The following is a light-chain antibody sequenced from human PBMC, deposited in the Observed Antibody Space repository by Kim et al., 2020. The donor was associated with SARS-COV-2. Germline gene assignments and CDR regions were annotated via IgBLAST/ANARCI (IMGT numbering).Light chain of an antibody. CDR2: AVI. Sequence: GQSVTISCNGTISDIGSYNRVSWYQQSPGTAPKLIIYAVINRPSGVPDRFSGSRSGNTASLTISGLQTEDEADYYCNSYTSSSTLVFGGGTQLTVL. J-gene: IGLJ2*01. V-gene: IGLV2-18*02. CDR3: NSYTSSSTLV. CDR1: ISDIGSYNR.